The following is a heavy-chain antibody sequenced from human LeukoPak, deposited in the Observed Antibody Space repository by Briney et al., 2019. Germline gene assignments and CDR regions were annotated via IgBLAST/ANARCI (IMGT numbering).Heavy chain of an antibody. Sequence: ASVKVSCKASGGTFSSYAISRVRQAPGQGLEWMGGIIPIFGTANYAQKFQGRVTITTDESTSTAYMELSSLRSEDTAVYYCARWGGYYDFPQYNWFDPWGQGTLVTVSS. CDR3: ARWGGYYDFPQYNWFDP. CDR2: IIPIFGTA. J-gene: IGHJ5*02. D-gene: IGHD3-3*01. V-gene: IGHV1-69*05. CDR1: GGTFSSYA.